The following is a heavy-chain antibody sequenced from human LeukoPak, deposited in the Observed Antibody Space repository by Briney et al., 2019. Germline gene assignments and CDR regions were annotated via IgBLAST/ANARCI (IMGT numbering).Heavy chain of an antibody. J-gene: IGHJ3*02. D-gene: IGHD3-3*01. CDR2: IYYSGST. CDR3: ARAGPITIFGVVIPDAFDI. V-gene: IGHV4-59*01. CDR1: GGSISSYY. Sequence: SETLSLNCTVSGGSISSYYWSWIRQPPGKGLEWIGYIYYSGSTNYNPSLKSRVAISVDTSKNQFSLKLSSVTAADTAVYYCARAGPITIFGVVIPDAFDIWGQGTMVTVSS.